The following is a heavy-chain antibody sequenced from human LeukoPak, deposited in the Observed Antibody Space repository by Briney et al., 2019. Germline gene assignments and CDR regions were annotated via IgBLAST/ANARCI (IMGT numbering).Heavy chain of an antibody. Sequence: GGSLRLSCAASGFTFSSYWMSWVRRAPGKGLEWVANIKQDGSEKYYVDSVKGRFTISRDNAKNSLYLQMNSLRAEDTAVYYCARSLTIFGVAAFDYWGQGTLVTVSS. CDR2: IKQDGSEK. CDR3: ARSLTIFGVAAFDY. CDR1: GFTFSSYW. J-gene: IGHJ4*02. V-gene: IGHV3-7*01. D-gene: IGHD3-3*01.